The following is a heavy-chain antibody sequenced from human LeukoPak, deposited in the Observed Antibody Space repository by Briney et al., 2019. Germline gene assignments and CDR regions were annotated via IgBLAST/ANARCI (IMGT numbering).Heavy chain of an antibody. D-gene: IGHD6-19*01. J-gene: IGHJ4*02. CDR1: GFTFSSYS. CDR2: ISSSSSHI. CDR3: ARGPDSSGCH. Sequence: GGSLRLSCAASGFTFSSYSMNWVRQAPGKGLEWVSSISSSSSHIYYADSVKGRFTISRDNAKNSLYLQMNSLRAEDTAVYYCARGPDSSGCHWGQGNLVTVSS. V-gene: IGHV3-21*01.